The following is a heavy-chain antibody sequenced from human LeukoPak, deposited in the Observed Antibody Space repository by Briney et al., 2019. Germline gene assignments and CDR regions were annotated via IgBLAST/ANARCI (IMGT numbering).Heavy chain of an antibody. CDR2: MYYSGIT. CDR3: ATFFGGSSGYFDY. CDR1: GDSIRRYY. J-gene: IGHJ4*02. Sequence: SETLSLTCSVSGDSIRRYYWSWVRQSPGKGLEWIGLMYYSGITKYNPSLQSRVTMSLDTSKNHFSLTVNSVTAADTAVYYCATFFGGSSGYFDYWGQGTLVTVSS. D-gene: IGHD4-23*01. V-gene: IGHV4-59*01.